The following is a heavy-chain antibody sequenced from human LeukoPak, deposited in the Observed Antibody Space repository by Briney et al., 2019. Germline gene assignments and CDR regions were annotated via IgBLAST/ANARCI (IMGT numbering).Heavy chain of an antibody. D-gene: IGHD2-21*02. CDR3: AKDHDNTDSYFYFDS. J-gene: IGHJ4*02. CDR2: VSKTGRTK. Sequence: GGSLRISCAASGFSFNAYAMTWVRQAPGKGLEWVSSVSKTGRTKYYTDSVKGRFTISRDNSKNTLHLQMNRLRAEDTALYFCAKDHDNTDSYFYFDSWGLGTLVTVSS. CDR1: GFSFNAYA. V-gene: IGHV3-23*01.